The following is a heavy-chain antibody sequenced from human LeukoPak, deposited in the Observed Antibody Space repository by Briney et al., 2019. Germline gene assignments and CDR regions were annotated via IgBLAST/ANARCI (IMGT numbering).Heavy chain of an antibody. V-gene: IGHV3-7*03. CDR3: AKDSPLLTI. CDR1: GFTFSSYW. J-gene: IGHJ3*02. CDR2: IKEDGSEK. Sequence: GGSLRLSCVGSGFTFSSYWMNWVRQAPGKGLEWVANIKEDGSEKYYVDSVKGRFTISRDNAKNSLYLQMNSLRAEDTAIYYCAKDSPLLTIWGQGTMVTVST.